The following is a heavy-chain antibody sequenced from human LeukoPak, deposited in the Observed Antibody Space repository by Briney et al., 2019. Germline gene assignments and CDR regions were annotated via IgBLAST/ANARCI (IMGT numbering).Heavy chain of an antibody. V-gene: IGHV3-53*01. D-gene: IGHD1-14*01. J-gene: IGHJ4*02. CDR1: GFTVITNY. Sequence: GGSLRLSCAASGFTVITNYMTWVRQAPGKGLEWVSVLYSDGNTKYADSVQGRFTISRDNSKNTLYLEMNSLSPDDTAVYYCARGVEPLAANTLAYWGQGTLVTVSS. CDR2: LYSDGNT. CDR3: ARGVEPLAANTLAY.